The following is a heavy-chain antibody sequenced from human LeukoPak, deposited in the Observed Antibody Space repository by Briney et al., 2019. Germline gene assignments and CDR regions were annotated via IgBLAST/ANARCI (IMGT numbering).Heavy chain of an antibody. CDR2: INQGGSET. J-gene: IGHJ4*02. D-gene: IGHD6-6*01. CDR3: ARLIGDRTIYDY. CDR1: GFTFRTYW. Sequence: GGSLRLSCAASGFTFRTYWMSWVRQAPGKGLEWVASINQGGSETYYVESVKGRFTISRDNAMNSFFLQMNSLRAENTAVYYCARLIGDRTIYDYWGQGTLVTVSS. V-gene: IGHV3-7*01.